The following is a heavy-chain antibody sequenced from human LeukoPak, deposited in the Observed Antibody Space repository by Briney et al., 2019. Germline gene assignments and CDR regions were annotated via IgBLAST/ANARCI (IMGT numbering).Heavy chain of an antibody. CDR3: AKSPVSSCRGSFCYPFDY. J-gene: IGHJ4*02. Sequence: GGSLRLSCAASGFTFSSYGMHWVRQAPGKGLEWVAFIRYDGSNKYYADSVKGRFTISRDNSKNTLYLQMNSLRAEDTAVYFCAKSPVSSCRGSFCYPFDYWGQGNLVTVSS. D-gene: IGHD2-15*01. CDR1: GFTFSSYG. CDR2: IRYDGSNK. V-gene: IGHV3-30*02.